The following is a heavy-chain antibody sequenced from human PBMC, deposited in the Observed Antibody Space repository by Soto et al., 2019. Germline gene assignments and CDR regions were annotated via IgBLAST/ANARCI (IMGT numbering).Heavy chain of an antibody. D-gene: IGHD3-22*01. Sequence: GGSLRLSCAASGFTFSSYAIHWVRQAPGKGLEWVAVISYDGSNKYYADSVKDRFTISRDNSKNTLYLQMNSLRPEDTAVYYCATDRTTYYYDSSGSNAFDIWGQGTMVTVSS. J-gene: IGHJ3*02. CDR1: GFTFSSYA. V-gene: IGHV3-30-3*01. CDR2: ISYDGSNK. CDR3: ATDRTTYYYDSSGSNAFDI.